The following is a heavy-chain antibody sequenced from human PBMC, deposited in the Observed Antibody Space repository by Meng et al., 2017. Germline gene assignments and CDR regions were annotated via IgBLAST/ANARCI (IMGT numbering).Heavy chain of an antibody. J-gene: IGHJ5*02. CDR3: ARGSGGFDP. Sequence: EVQLVESGGGLVQPGESLGLPCEASGYIFNDYFMDWGRQAPGKGLEWVSVIYTGGSTHYADSVKGRFTISRDNSKNTVYFQMNSLRAEDTAVYYCARGSGGFDPWGQGTLVTVSS. CDR1: GYIFNDYF. V-gene: IGHV3-66*01. D-gene: IGHD3-16*01. CDR2: IYTGGST.